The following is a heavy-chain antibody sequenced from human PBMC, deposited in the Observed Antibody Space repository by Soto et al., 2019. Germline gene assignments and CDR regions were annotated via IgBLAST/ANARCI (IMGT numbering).Heavy chain of an antibody. J-gene: IGHJ4*02. Sequence: PGGSLRLSCSASGFTFSSYAMNWVRQAPGKGLEWVSYISSSGGSTYYADSVKGRFTISRDNAKNSLYLQMNSLRAEDTAVYYCAREAELYGDFDYWGQGALVTVSS. D-gene: IGHD4-17*01. CDR2: ISSSGGST. CDR1: GFTFSSYA. CDR3: AREAELYGDFDY. V-gene: IGHV3-48*04.